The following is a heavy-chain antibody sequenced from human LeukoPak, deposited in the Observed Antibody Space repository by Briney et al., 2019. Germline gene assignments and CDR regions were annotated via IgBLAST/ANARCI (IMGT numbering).Heavy chain of an antibody. CDR2: IWYDGSNK. D-gene: IGHD1-26*01. V-gene: IGHV3-33*06. CDR1: GFTFSSYG. CDR3: AKDGWELLHEQPLPPDY. Sequence: GRSLRLSCAASGFTFSSYGMRWVRQAPGKGLEWVAVIWYDGSNKYYADSVKGRFTISRDNSKNTLYLQMNSLRAEDTAVYYCAKDGWELLHEQPLPPDYWGQGTLVTVSS. J-gene: IGHJ4*02.